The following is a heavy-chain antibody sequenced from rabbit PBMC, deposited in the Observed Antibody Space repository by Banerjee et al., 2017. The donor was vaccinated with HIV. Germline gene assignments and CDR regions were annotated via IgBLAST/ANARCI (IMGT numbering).Heavy chain of an antibody. V-gene: IGHV1S40*01. J-gene: IGHJ4*01. CDR2: IYPGSSAIT. D-gene: IGHD8-1*01. CDR3: ARDAGYTGDGYSFNL. CDR1: GFSFSSGYC. Sequence: QSLEESGGDLVKPGASLTLTCTASGFSFSSGYCMCWVRQAPGKGLEWIACIYPGSSAITFYASWVNGRFTISKTSSTTVTLQVTSLTAADTATYFCARDAGYTGDGYSFNLWGQGTLVTVS.